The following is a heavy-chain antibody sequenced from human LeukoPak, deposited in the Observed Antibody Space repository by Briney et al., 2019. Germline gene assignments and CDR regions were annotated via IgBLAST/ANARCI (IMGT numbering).Heavy chain of an antibody. CDR1: GFTFSSYG. Sequence: LRLSCAACGFTFSSYGMHGVRQAPAKGLGGVAFIRYDGSNKYYADSAEGRITISRDNSKNTLYLQMNSRRAEDTGVYYCANDREGYYDVWRGYLWAFDIWGHGTMVTVSS. J-gene: IGHJ3*02. CDR3: ANDREGYYDVWRGYLWAFDI. D-gene: IGHD3-3*01. V-gene: IGHV3-30*02. CDR2: IRYDGSNK.